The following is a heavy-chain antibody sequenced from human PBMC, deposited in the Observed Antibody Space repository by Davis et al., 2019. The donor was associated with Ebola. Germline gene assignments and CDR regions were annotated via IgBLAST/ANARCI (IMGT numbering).Heavy chain of an antibody. CDR2: ISSDSDYI. J-gene: IGHJ4*02. V-gene: IGHV3-21*01. CDR1: GFRFSTYT. CDR3: AKRSDYRSFDY. D-gene: IGHD4-11*01. Sequence: GGSLRLSCAGSGFRFSTYTMNWVRQAPGKALEWVSSISSDSDYIYYADSVKGRFTISRDNAKNSLYLQMNSLRAEDTAVYYCAKRSDYRSFDYWGQGTLVTVSS.